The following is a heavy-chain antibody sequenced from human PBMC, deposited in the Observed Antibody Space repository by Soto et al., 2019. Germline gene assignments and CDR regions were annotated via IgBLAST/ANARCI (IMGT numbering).Heavy chain of an antibody. CDR3: AKDRGSSWPTYFDY. Sequence: GGSLRLSCAASGFTFSSYGMHWVRQAPGKGLEWVAVISYDGSNKYYADSVKGRFTISRDNSKNTLYLQMNSLRAEDTAVYYCAKDRGSSWPTYFDYWGQGTLVTVSS. CDR2: ISYDGSNK. CDR1: GFTFSSYG. J-gene: IGHJ4*02. D-gene: IGHD6-13*01. V-gene: IGHV3-30*18.